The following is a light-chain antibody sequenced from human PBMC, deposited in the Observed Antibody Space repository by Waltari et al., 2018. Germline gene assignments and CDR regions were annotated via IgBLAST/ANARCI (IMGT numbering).Light chain of an antibody. J-gene: IGLJ3*02. CDR1: NIGTNS. CDR3: QVWVSGQEV. CDR2: YNS. V-gene: IGLV3-21*04. Sequence: YVLTQAPSVSVAPGQTARVTCGGYNIGTNSVHWYQQKPGQAPALVLSYNSDRPSGIPERFSVSNSENTATLTISRVEAGDEADYYCQVWVSGQEVFGGGTKLTVL.